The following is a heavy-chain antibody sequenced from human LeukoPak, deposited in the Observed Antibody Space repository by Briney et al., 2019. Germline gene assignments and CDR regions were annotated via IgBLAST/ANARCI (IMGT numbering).Heavy chain of an antibody. D-gene: IGHD3-9*01. CDR1: GGSFSGYY. CDR3: AREPSPTYYDILTGYYSSNRGAFDI. Sequence: PSETLSLTCAVYGGSFSGYYWSWIRQPPGKGLEWIGEINHSGSTNYNPSLKSRVTISVDTSKNQFSLKLSSVTAADTAVYYCAREPSPTYYDILTGYYSSNRGAFDIWGQGTMVTVSS. CDR2: INHSGST. J-gene: IGHJ3*02. V-gene: IGHV4-34*01.